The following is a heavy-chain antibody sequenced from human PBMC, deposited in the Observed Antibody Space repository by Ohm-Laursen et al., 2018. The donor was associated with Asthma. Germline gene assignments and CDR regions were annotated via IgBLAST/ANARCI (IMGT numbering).Heavy chain of an antibody. J-gene: IGHJ4*02. D-gene: IGHD2-15*01. CDR2: ISSHARNI. CDR3: ARPSCSGTKCSSELKY. Sequence: SLRLSCTASGFTSSDYYMTWIRQAPGKGLEWVSYISSHARNIYYADSVKGRFTISRDNAKNSLDLQMNNLRAEDTAVYFCARPSCSGTKCSSELKYWGQGTLVTVSS. V-gene: IGHV3-11*01. CDR1: GFTSSDYY.